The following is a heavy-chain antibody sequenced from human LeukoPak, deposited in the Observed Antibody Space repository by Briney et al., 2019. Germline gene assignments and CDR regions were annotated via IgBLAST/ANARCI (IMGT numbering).Heavy chain of an antibody. D-gene: IGHD6-6*01. CDR3: ARGNWRYSSSSSSSAFDY. J-gene: IGHJ4*02. CDR1: GGSISSGGYY. Sequence: SETLSLTCTVSGGSISSGGYYWSWIRQHPGKGLEWIGYIYYSGSTYYNPSFKSRVTISVDTSKNQFSLKLSSVTAADTAVYYCARGNWRYSSSSSSSAFDYWGQGTLVTVSS. V-gene: IGHV4-31*03. CDR2: IYYSGST.